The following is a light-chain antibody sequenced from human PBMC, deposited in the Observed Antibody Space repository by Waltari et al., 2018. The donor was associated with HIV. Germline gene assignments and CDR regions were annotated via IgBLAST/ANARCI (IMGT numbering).Light chain of an antibody. J-gene: IGKJ1*01. V-gene: IGKV3-20*01. Sequence: EIVLTQSPGTLSLSPGERATLSCRASQSVSRSYLAWYQQKPGQAPRRLIYGASSRATGIPDRFSGSGSGTDFTLTISRLEPEDFAVYYCQHYGSSPTFGQGTKVEI. CDR2: GAS. CDR1: QSVSRSY. CDR3: QHYGSSPT.